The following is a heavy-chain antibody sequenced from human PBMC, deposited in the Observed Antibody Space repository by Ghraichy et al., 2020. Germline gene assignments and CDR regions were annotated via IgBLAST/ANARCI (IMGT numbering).Heavy chain of an antibody. CDR2: IYSGGST. CDR3: ARELGYCTNGVCSKGAFDI. V-gene: IGHV3-66*01. J-gene: IGHJ3*02. Sequence: GGSLRLSCAASGFTVSSNYMSWVRQAPGKGLEWVSVIYSGGSTYYADSVKGRFTISRDNSKNTLYLQMNSLRAEDTAVYYCARELGYCTNGVCSKGAFDIWGQGTMVTVSS. CDR1: GFTVSSNY. D-gene: IGHD2-8*01.